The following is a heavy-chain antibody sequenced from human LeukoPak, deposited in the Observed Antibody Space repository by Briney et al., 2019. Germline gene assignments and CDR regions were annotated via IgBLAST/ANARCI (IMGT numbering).Heavy chain of an antibody. CDR2: ISYDGSNK. J-gene: IGHJ4*02. D-gene: IGHD4-23*01. Sequence: PGGSLRLSCAASGFAFSSSGMHWVRQAPGKGLEWVAVISYDGSNKYYADSVKGRFTISRDNSKSTLYLQTNSLRAEDTAVYYCAKSMTTVVNPFDYWGQGTLVTVSS. V-gene: IGHV3-30*18. CDR1: GFAFSSSG. CDR3: AKSMTTVVNPFDY.